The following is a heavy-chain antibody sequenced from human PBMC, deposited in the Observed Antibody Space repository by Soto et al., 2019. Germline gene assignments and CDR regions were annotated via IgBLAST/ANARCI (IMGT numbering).Heavy chain of an antibody. V-gene: IGHV3-7*01. D-gene: IGHD3-3*01. CDR2: IKQDGSEK. Sequence: GGSLRLSCAASGFTFSSYWMSWVRQAPGKGLEWVANIKQDGSEKYYVDSVKGRFTISRDNAKNSLYLQMNSLRAEDTAVYYCARYYDFWSGYPGDAFDIWGQGTMVTVSS. J-gene: IGHJ3*02. CDR1: GFTFSSYW. CDR3: ARYYDFWSGYPGDAFDI.